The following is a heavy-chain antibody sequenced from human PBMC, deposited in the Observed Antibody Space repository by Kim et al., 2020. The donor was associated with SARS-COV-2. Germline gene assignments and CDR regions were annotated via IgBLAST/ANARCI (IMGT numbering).Heavy chain of an antibody. CDR1: GGSISSSSYY. V-gene: IGHV4-39*01. Sequence: SETLSLTCTVSGGSISSSSYYWGWIRQPPGKGLEWIGSIYYSGSTYYNPSLKSRVTISVDTSKNQFSLKLSSVTAADTAVYYCARLGSVNVPLRTVVVAAQFDYWGQGTLVTVSS. CDR3: ARLGSVNVPLRTVVVAAQFDY. J-gene: IGHJ4*02. D-gene: IGHD2-15*01. CDR2: IYYSGST.